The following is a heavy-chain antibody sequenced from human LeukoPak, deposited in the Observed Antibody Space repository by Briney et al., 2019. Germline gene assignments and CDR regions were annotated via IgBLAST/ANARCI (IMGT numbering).Heavy chain of an antibody. CDR2: ISDSGGSI. Sequence: GGSLRLSCAASGFTFSSHAMSWVRQAPGKGLEWVSAISDSGGSIYYADSVKGRFTISRDNSKNTLYPQMNSLRAEDTAVYYCAKDRSGLELDYWGQGTLVTVSS. D-gene: IGHD3-10*01. J-gene: IGHJ4*02. CDR3: AKDRSGLELDY. CDR1: GFTFSSHA. V-gene: IGHV3-23*01.